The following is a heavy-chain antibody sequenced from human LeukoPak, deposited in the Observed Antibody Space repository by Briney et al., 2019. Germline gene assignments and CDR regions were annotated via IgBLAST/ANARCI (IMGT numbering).Heavy chain of an antibody. CDR1: GGSFSGYY. J-gene: IGHJ5*02. D-gene: IGHD6-19*01. Sequence: SETLSLTCAVYGGSFSGYYWSWIRQPPGKGLEWIGEINHSGSTNYNPSLKSRVTISVDTSKNLFSLKLSSVTAADTAVYYCARHVRKRGIAVAGTPGWFDPWGQGTLVTVSS. CDR2: INHSGST. V-gene: IGHV4-34*01. CDR3: ARHVRKRGIAVAGTPGWFDP.